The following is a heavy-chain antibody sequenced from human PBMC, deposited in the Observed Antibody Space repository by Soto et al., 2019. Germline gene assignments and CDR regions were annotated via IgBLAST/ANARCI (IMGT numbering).Heavy chain of an antibody. CDR2: TSYDGSDK. Sequence: VQLVESGGGVVQPGTSLRVSCVGSGFTFRSYVIHWVRQAPGKGLEWVALTSYDGSDKYYGDSVRGRFTISRDNSRNTVDLQMDSLRLEDTALYYCARWGTTGGLAVWGQGTLVSVSS. J-gene: IGHJ1*01. CDR1: GFTFRSYV. D-gene: IGHD3-16*01. CDR3: ARWGTTGGLAV. V-gene: IGHV3-30*19.